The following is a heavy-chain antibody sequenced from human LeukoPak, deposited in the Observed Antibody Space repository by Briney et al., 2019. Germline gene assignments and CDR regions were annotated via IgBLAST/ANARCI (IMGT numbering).Heavy chain of an antibody. CDR3: ARVGSSSWYSDY. CDR1: GGSISSYY. Sequence: SETLSLTCTVSGGSISSYYWSWIRQPAGKGLEWIGRIYTSGSTNYNPSLKSRVTMSVDTSKNQFSPKLSSVTAADTAVYYCARVGSSSWYSDYWGQGTLVTVSS. V-gene: IGHV4-4*07. CDR2: IYTSGST. J-gene: IGHJ4*02. D-gene: IGHD6-13*01.